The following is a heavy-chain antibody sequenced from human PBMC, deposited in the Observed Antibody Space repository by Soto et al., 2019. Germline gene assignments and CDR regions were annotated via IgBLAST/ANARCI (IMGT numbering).Heavy chain of an antibody. CDR2: INSRSDGGTT. CDR1: GFTFANAW. J-gene: IGHJ4*02. V-gene: IGHV3-15*07. Sequence: EVQLVESGGGLVKPGGALRLSCTGSGFTFANAWMNWVRQAPGKGLEWVGRINSRSDGGTTDYAAPVNGRFNISRDDSRNTLFLQMNSLKAEDTAVYYCTTGDDSRSWYGIYCWGQGTLVTVSS. D-gene: IGHD6-13*01. CDR3: TTGDDSRSWYGIYC.